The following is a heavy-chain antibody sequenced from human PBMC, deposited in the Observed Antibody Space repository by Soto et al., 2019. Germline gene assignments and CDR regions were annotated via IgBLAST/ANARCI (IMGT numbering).Heavy chain of an antibody. D-gene: IGHD3-10*01. CDR3: ARWRSGSYYGRGFDY. J-gene: IGHJ4*02. CDR1: GFSLSTSGVG. Sequence: QITLKESGPTLVKPTQTLTLTCTFSGFSLSTSGVGVGWIRQPPGKALEWLALIYWDDDKRYSPSLKSRLTITKDTTKNQVVLTIAIMDPVDTATYYCARWRSGSYYGRGFDYCGQGTLVTVSS. V-gene: IGHV2-5*02. CDR2: IYWDDDK.